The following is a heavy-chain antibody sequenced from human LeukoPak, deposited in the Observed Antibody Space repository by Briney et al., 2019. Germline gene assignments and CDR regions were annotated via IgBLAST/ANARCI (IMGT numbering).Heavy chain of an antibody. V-gene: IGHV4-59*01. CDR3: ATGQYCSGNRCYSGTFDI. CDR2: INYSGST. CDR1: GGSISSYY. Sequence: SETLSLTCTVSGGSISSYYWSWIRQPPGKGLEWIGYINYSGSTNYNPSLKSRVTMSVDTSKNQFSLKLGSVTAADTAVYYCATGQYCSGNRCYSGTFDIWGQGTMVTVSS. J-gene: IGHJ3*02. D-gene: IGHD2-15*01.